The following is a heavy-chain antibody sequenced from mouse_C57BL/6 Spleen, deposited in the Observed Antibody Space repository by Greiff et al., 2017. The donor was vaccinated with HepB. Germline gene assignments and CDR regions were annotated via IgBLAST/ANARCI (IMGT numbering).Heavy chain of an antibody. D-gene: IGHD1-1*01. CDR1: GFNIKDDY. V-gene: IGHV14-4*01. Sequence: EVQLQQSGAELVRPGASVKLSCTASGFNIKDDYMHWVKQRPEQGLEWIGWIDPENGDTEYASKFQGKATITAETSSNTAYLQLSSLTSEDTAVYYCTTSTTVVARAMDYWGQGTSVTVSS. J-gene: IGHJ4*01. CDR2: IDPENGDT. CDR3: TTSTTVVARAMDY.